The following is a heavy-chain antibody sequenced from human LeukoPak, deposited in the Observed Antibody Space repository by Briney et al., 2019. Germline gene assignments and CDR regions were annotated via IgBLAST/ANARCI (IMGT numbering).Heavy chain of an antibody. Sequence: ASVKVSCKVSGYTLTELSMHWVRQAPGKGLEWMGGLDPEDGETIYAQKFQGRVTMTEDTSTDTAYMELSSLRSEDTAVYYCATHVRRQWLPLPDYWGQGTLVTVSS. J-gene: IGHJ4*02. D-gene: IGHD6-19*01. CDR3: ATHVRRQWLPLPDY. CDR1: GYTLTELS. V-gene: IGHV1-24*01. CDR2: LDPEDGET.